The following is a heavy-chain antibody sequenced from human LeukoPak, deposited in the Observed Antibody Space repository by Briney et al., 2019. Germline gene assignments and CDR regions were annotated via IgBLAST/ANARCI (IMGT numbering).Heavy chain of an antibody. Sequence: ASVKVSCEASGYTFTSYDINWVRQATGQGLEWMGWMNPNSGKTGYAQKFQGRVTMTRNTSISTAYMELSSLRSEDTAVYYCARGNRQLVRYYYYYMDVWGKGTTVTISS. CDR2: MNPNSGKT. CDR3: ARGNRQLVRYYYYYMDV. J-gene: IGHJ6*03. CDR1: GYTFTSYD. D-gene: IGHD6-13*01. V-gene: IGHV1-8*01.